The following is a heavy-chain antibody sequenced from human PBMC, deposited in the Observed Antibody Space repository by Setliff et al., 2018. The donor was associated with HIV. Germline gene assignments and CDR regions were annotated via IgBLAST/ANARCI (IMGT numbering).Heavy chain of an antibody. CDR1: GYTFTTYG. V-gene: IGHV1-18*01. CDR3: ARGPTIFGVVMNGFDL. Sequence: ASVKVSCKASGYTFTTYGISWVRQAPGQGLEWMGWISIYNGDRNYIENLQGRVIMTTDTSTATAYMELRNLRFEDTAVYYCARGPTIFGVVMNGFDLWGQGTTVTVSS. CDR2: ISIYNGDR. D-gene: IGHD3-3*01. J-gene: IGHJ3*01.